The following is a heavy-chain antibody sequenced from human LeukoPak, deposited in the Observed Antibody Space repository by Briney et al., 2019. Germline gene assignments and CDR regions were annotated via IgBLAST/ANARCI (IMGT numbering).Heavy chain of an antibody. V-gene: IGHV4-31*03. CDR2: IYYSGST. Sequence: KTSETLSLTCTVSGGSISSGGYYWSWIRQHPGKGLEWIGYIYYSGSTYYNPSLKSRVTISVDTSKNQFSLKLSSVTAADTAVYYCAREGDPIAYSYGQLNAFDIWGQGTMVTVSS. D-gene: IGHD5-18*01. CDR1: GGSISSGGYY. J-gene: IGHJ3*02. CDR3: AREGDPIAYSYGQLNAFDI.